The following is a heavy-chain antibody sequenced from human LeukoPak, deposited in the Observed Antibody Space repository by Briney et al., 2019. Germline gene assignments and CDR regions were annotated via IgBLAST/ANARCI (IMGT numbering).Heavy chain of an antibody. D-gene: IGHD3/OR15-3a*01. CDR3: ARSGLGSYYYYYYYMDV. J-gene: IGHJ6*03. CDR1: GYTFTGYY. V-gene: IGHV1-2*02. Sequence: ASVKVSCKASGYTFTGYYMHWVRQAPGQGLEWMGWINPNSGGTNYAQKFQRRVTMTRDTSISTAYKELSRLRSDDTAVYYCARSGLGSYYYYYYYMDVWGKGTTVTVSS. CDR2: INPNSGGT.